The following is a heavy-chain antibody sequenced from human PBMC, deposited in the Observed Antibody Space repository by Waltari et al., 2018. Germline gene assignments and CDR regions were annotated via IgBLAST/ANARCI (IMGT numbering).Heavy chain of an antibody. CDR3: ARSESYRYYFDY. CDR2: IIPIFGTA. Sequence: QVQLVQSGAEVKKPGSSVKVSCKASGGTFSSYAISWVRQAPGQGLEWMGGIIPIFGTANYAQKFQGRVTINTDESTSTAYMELRSLRSEDTAVYYCARSESYRYYFDYWGQGTLVTVSS. J-gene: IGHJ4*02. V-gene: IGHV1-69*05. CDR1: GGTFSSYA.